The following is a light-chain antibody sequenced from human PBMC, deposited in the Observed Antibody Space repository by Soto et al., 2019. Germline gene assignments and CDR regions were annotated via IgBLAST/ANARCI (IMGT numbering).Light chain of an antibody. CDR2: DVT. CDR3: SSLATSSTPVV. CDR1: SSDIGGYNY. V-gene: IGLV2-14*01. Sequence: ALTQPASVSGSPGQSITISCTGTSSDIGGYNYVSWYQQHPGKAPKLMIYDVTVRPSGVSYRFSGSKSGNTASLTISGLQAEDEADYYCSSLATSSTPVVFGGGTKLTVL. J-gene: IGLJ2*01.